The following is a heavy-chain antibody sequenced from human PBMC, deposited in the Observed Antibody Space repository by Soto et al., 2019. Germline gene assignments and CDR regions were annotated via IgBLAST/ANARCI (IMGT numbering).Heavy chain of an antibody. CDR1: AFTFNNYA. V-gene: IGHV3-23*01. J-gene: IGHJ4*02. CDR3: AKSRYSDSSGDFYDY. D-gene: IGHD3-22*01. CDR2: IGGSGRTT. Sequence: GGSLRLSCAASAFTFNNYAMSWVRQAPGKGLEWVSGIGGSGRTTYYADSVKGRFTISRDNSNNTLFLQMNSLRAEDTAVYYCAKSRYSDSSGDFYDYWGQGTLVTVS.